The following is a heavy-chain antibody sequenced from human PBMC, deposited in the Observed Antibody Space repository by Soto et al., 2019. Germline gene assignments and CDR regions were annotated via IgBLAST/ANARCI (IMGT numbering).Heavy chain of an antibody. CDR3: ATPYYFSH. CDR2: ISDDSSYI. D-gene: IGHD3-22*01. CDR1: GFMFSAYT. Sequence: GGSLRLSCAASGFMFSAYTMNWVRQAPGKGLEWLSSISDDSSYIDYADSLRGRFTVSRDNARNSLYLQIDSLGVEDTAVYYCATPYYFSHWGPGTLVTVSS. J-gene: IGHJ4*02. V-gene: IGHV3-21*06.